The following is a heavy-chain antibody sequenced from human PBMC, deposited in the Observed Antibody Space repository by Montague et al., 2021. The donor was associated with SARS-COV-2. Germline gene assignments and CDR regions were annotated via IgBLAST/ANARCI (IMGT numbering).Heavy chain of an antibody. CDR1: GFSLSTSGVG. CDR2: TYWAADK. V-gene: IGHV2-5*02. J-gene: IGHJ5*02. D-gene: IGHD6-13*01. CDR3: AHSSIAAAGTTRGGFDP. Sequence: PPLVKPTQTLTLTCTFSGFSLSTSGVGVGWIRQPPGKALEWLAVTYWAADKRYSPSLKSRLTITPNTSKNQVVLTLTNMDPVDTATYYCAHSSIAAAGTTRGGFDPWGQGTLVTVSS.